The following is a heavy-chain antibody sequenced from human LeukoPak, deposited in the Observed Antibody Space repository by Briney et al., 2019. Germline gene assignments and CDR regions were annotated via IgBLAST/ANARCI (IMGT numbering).Heavy chain of an antibody. D-gene: IGHD6-19*01. Sequence: SVKVSCKASGGTFSSYAISWVRQAPGQGLEWMGRIIPILGIANYAQKFQGRVTITADKSTSTAYMELSSLRSEDTAVYYCARGGYSSGWYRGYYYYYYMDVWGKGTTVTVSS. CDR2: IIPILGIA. J-gene: IGHJ6*03. V-gene: IGHV1-69*04. CDR3: ARGGYSSGWYRGYYYYYYMDV. CDR1: GGTFSSYA.